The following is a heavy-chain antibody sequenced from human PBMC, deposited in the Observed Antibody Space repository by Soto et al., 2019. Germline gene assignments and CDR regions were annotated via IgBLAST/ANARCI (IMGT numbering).Heavy chain of an antibody. D-gene: IGHD1-26*01. J-gene: IGHJ3*02. CDR2: INPSGGST. V-gene: IGHV1-46*01. CDR1: GYTFTSYY. Sequence: ASVKVSCKASGYTFTSYYMHWVRQAPRQGLEWMGIINPSGGSTSYAQKFQGRVTMTRDTSTSTVYMELSSLRSEDTAVYYCARANTVGATPSNAFDIWGQGTMVTVSS. CDR3: ARANTVGATPSNAFDI.